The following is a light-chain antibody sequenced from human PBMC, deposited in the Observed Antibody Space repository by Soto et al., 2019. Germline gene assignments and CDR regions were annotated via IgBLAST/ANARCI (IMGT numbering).Light chain of an antibody. CDR1: SSDVGAYDF. CDR3: SSYTSSSTRV. V-gene: IGLV2-14*03. CDR2: EVS. J-gene: IGLJ1*01. Sequence: QSVLTQPASVSGSPGQSITISCTGTSSDVGAYDFVSWYQQHPDKAPKLMIYEVSNRPSGVSNRFSGSNSVNTATLTISGLQAEDEADYYCSSYTSSSTRVFGTGTKVTVL.